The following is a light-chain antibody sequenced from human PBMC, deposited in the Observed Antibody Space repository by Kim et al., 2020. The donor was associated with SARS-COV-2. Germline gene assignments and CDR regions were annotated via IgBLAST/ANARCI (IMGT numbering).Light chain of an antibody. CDR3: ATWDDSVNGYV. J-gene: IGLJ1*01. CDR2: SNN. Sequence: QKLTTSDSASSSNNESNNVNWYQHLPGAAPKLLIYSNNRRPSGVPDRFSASESGTSASLAISGLQSEDDADYYCATWDDSVNGYVFGTGTKVTVL. CDR1: SSNNESNN. V-gene: IGLV1-44*01.